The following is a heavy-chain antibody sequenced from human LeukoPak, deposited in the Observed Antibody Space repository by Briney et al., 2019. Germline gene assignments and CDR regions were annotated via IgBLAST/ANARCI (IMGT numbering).Heavy chain of an antibody. Sequence: PSETLSLTCTVSGGSISSYYWSWTRQPPGKGLEWIGYIYYSGSTNYNPSLKSRVTISVDTSKNQFSLKLSSVTAADTAVYYCARVSRITMIVVVIKGAFGYWGQGTLVTVSS. CDR1: GGSISSYY. J-gene: IGHJ4*02. CDR2: IYYSGST. CDR3: ARVSRITMIVVVIKGAFGY. D-gene: IGHD3-22*01. V-gene: IGHV4-59*12.